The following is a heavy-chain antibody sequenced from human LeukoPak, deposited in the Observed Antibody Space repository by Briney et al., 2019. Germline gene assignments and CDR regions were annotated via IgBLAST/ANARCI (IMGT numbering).Heavy chain of an antibody. V-gene: IGHV3-48*03. D-gene: IGHD6-19*01. CDR1: GFTFSSYE. J-gene: IGHJ3*02. Sequence: GGSLRLSCAASGFTFSSYEMNWVRQAPGEGLEWVSYISSSGSTIYYADSVKGRSTISRDNAKNSLYLQMNSLRAEDTAVYYCARDGGWDAFDIWGQGTMVTVSS. CDR2: ISSSGSTI. CDR3: ARDGGWDAFDI.